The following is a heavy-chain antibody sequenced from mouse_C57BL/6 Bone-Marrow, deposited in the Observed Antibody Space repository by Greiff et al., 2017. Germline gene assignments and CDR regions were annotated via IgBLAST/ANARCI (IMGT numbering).Heavy chain of an antibody. CDR2: IDPANGDT. Sequence: VQLQQSGAELVRPGASVKLSCTASGFNIKDDYMHWVKQRPEQGLEWIGWIDPANGDTEYASKFQGKATITADTSSNTAYLQLSSLTSEDTAVYYCTSNYFDYWVQGTTLTVSS. J-gene: IGHJ2*01. CDR1: GFNIKDDY. CDR3: TSNYFDY. V-gene: IGHV14-4*01.